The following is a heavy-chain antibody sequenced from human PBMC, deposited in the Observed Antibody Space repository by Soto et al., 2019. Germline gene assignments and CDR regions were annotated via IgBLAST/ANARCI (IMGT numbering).Heavy chain of an antibody. CDR2: IYYSGST. V-gene: IGHV4-59*01. CDR1: GGSISSYY. J-gene: IGHJ2*01. Sequence: QVQLQESGPGLVKPSETLSLTCTVSGGSISSYYWSWIRQPPGKGLEWIGYIYYSGSTNYNPSLKRRVTISVDTSKNQFSLKLSSVPAADTAVYYCARATVTTRYFDLWGRGTLVTVSS. D-gene: IGHD4-17*01. CDR3: ARATVTTRYFDL.